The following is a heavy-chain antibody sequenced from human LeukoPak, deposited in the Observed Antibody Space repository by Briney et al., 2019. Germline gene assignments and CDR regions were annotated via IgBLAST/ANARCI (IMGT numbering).Heavy chain of an antibody. CDR2: IYYSGST. V-gene: IGHV4-39*07. J-gene: IGHJ4*02. D-gene: IGHD4-17*01. CDR1: GGSINSTSNY. Sequence: PSETLSLTCTVSGGSINSTSNYWGWICQPPGKGLEWIGSIYYSGSTSYNPSHKSRVTISVDTSKNQFSLKLSSVTAADTAVYFCAGDYGDYYFDYWGQGTLVTVSS. CDR3: AGDYGDYYFDY.